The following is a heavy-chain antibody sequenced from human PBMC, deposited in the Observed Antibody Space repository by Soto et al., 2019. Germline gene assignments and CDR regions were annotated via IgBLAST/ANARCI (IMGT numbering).Heavy chain of an antibody. CDR2: IDPSDSYT. CDR1: GYSFTSYW. V-gene: IGHV5-10-1*01. J-gene: IGHJ6*02. D-gene: IGHD2-21*02. CDR3: ATSYCGGDCYSEGTDNYYYYGMDV. Sequence: PGESLKISCKGSGYSFTSYWISWVRQMPGKGLEWMWRIDPSDSYTNYSPSFQGHVTISADKSISTAYLQWRSLKASDTAMYYCATSYCGGDCYSEGTDNYYYYGMDVWGQGTTVTVSS.